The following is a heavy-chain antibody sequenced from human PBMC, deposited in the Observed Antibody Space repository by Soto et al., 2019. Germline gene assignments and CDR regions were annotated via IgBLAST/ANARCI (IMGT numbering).Heavy chain of an antibody. CDR2: ISGSGDTT. V-gene: IGHV3-23*01. D-gene: IGHD2-8*01. CDR3: ARARHLDV. Sequence: GGSLRLSCAASGFTFSSYAMSWVRQAPGKGLEWVSVISGSGDTTNYADSVKDRFTISRDNSKNSLYLQMNSLRAEDTAVYYCARARHLDVWGKGTTVTVSS. CDR1: GFTFSSYA. J-gene: IGHJ6*04.